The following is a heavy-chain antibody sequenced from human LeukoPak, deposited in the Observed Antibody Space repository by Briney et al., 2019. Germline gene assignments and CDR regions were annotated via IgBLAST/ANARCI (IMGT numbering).Heavy chain of an antibody. CDR3: AREEVTMVRGVSFDY. CDR1: GYTFTSYY. J-gene: IGHJ4*02. V-gene: IGHV1-46*01. CDR2: INPSGGST. D-gene: IGHD3-10*01. Sequence: GASVKVSCKASGYTFTSYYMHWVRQAPGQRLEWMGIINPSGGSTSYAQKFQGRVTMTRDTSTSTVYMELSSLRSEDTAVYYCAREEVTMVRGVSFDYWGQGTLVTVSS.